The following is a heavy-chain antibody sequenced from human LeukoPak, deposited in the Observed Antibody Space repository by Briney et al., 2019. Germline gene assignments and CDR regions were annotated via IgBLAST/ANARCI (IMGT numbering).Heavy chain of an antibody. CDR2: LSYSGTT. CDR1: GGSISTYY. Sequence: PSETLSLTCTVSGGSISTYYWSWIRHPPGKGLERIGYLSYSGTTNYNPSLKSRVPISIDTSKNQFSLKLRSVTAADTAMYYCARASRGYSVHFWGQGTVITVSS. CDR3: ARASRGYSVHF. D-gene: IGHD3-22*01. V-gene: IGHV4-59*01. J-gene: IGHJ4*02.